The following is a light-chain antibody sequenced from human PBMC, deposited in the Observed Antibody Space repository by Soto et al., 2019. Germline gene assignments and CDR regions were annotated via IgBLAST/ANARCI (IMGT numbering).Light chain of an antibody. Sequence: AIQLTQSPSSLSASVGDRVTITCRASQGISSALAWYQQKPGKAPKLLIYDASSLESGVPSRFSGSGSGTDFTLTNSSLQPDDVATYYCQQCNSYPLTCGGGTKVEIK. CDR1: QGISSA. CDR3: QQCNSYPLT. V-gene: IGKV1-13*02. J-gene: IGKJ4*01. CDR2: DAS.